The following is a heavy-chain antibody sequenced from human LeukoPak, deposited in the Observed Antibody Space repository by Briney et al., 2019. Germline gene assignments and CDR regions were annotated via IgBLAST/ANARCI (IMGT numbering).Heavy chain of an antibody. Sequence: GEALQISCKGSGYRFTSHWIGWVRPMPGKGLEWMGIIYPGDSDTRYSPSFQGQVTISADKSISTAYLQWSSLKASDTAMYYCALHYRVATIDYWGQGTLVTVSS. CDR2: IYPGDSDT. J-gene: IGHJ4*02. CDR3: ALHYRVATIDY. CDR1: GYRFTSHW. D-gene: IGHD5-24*01. V-gene: IGHV5-51*01.